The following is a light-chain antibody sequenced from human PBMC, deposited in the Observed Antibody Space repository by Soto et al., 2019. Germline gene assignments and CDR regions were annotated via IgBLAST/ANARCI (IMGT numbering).Light chain of an antibody. J-gene: IGKJ3*01. V-gene: IGKV3-11*01. Sequence: EIVLTQSPATLSLSPGERATLSCRASQSVSSYLAWYQQKPGQAPRLLIYDASNRATGIPARFSGSGSGTDFPLTISSLAPEDFAVYYCQQRSNWGGTFGPGTKVDIK. CDR2: DAS. CDR1: QSVSSY. CDR3: QQRSNWGGT.